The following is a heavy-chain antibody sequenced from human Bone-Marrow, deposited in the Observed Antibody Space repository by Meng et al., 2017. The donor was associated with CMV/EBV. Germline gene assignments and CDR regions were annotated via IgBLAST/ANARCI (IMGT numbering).Heavy chain of an antibody. CDR3: TRGRTGTGWKYYFDY. J-gene: IGHJ4*02. D-gene: IGHD6-19*01. CDR2: IRSKALGGTT. Sequence: GESLKISCTTSGFTFGDYAMTWVRQAPGKGLECAGFIRSKALGGTTEYAASVKGRFTISRDNSKGIVYLQMNSLKTEDTAMYYCTRGRTGTGWKYYFDYWGRGTRVTVSS. CDR1: GFTFGDYA. V-gene: IGHV3-49*04.